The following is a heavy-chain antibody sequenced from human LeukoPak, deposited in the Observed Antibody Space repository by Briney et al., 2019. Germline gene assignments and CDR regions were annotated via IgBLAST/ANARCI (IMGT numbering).Heavy chain of an antibody. CDR2: INYSGST. V-gene: IGHV4-34*01. J-gene: IGHJ5*02. Sequence: SETLSLTCAVYGGSFSGYYWSWIRQPPGKGLEWIGGINYSGSTNYNPSLKSRVTISVDTSKNQFSLKLSSVTAADTAVYYCARVLLLWFGELVSNWFDPWGQGTLVTVSS. CDR1: GGSFSGYY. CDR3: ARVLLLWFGELVSNWFDP. D-gene: IGHD3-10*01.